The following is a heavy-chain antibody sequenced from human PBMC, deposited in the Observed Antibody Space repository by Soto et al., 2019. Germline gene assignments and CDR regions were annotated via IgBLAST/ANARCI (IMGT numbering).Heavy chain of an antibody. CDR2: ISGSGGST. V-gene: IGHV3-23*01. D-gene: IGHD3-22*01. CDR3: AKDXAKTYYYDSSAEGAFDI. Sequence: GGSLRLSCAASGFTFSSYAMSWVRQAPGKGLEWVSAISGSGGSTYYADSVKGRFTISRDNSKNTLYLQMNSLRAEDTAVYYCAKDXAKTYYYDSSAEGAFDIWGQGTMVTVSS. J-gene: IGHJ3*02. CDR1: GFTFSSYA.